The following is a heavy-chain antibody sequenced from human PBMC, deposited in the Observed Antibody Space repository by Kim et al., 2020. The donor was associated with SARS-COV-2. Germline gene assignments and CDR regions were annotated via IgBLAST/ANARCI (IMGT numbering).Heavy chain of an antibody. J-gene: IGHJ4*02. CDR1: GFTFDDYA. V-gene: IGHV3-9*01. CDR2: ISWNSGSI. Sequence: GGSLRLSCAASGFTFDDYAMHWVRQAPGKGLEWVSGISWNSGSIGYADSVKGRFTISRDNAKNSLYLQMNSLRAEDTALYYCAKDNISGGWYTFFDYWGQGTLVTVSS. D-gene: IGHD6-19*01. CDR3: AKDNISGGWYTFFDY.